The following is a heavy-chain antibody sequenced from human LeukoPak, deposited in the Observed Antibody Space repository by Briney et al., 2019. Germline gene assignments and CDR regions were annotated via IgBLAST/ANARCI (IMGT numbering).Heavy chain of an antibody. J-gene: IGHJ6*02. CDR3: ARNYPYSSGWSARYYYGMDV. D-gene: IGHD6-19*01. V-gene: IGHV1-18*01. Sequence: ASVKVSCKASGYTFTSYGISWVRQAPGQGLEWMGWISAYNGNTNYAQKLQGRVTMTTDTSTSTAYMELSSLRSEDTAVYYCARNYPYSSGWSARYYYGMDVWGQGTTVTVSS. CDR1: GYTFTSYG. CDR2: ISAYNGNT.